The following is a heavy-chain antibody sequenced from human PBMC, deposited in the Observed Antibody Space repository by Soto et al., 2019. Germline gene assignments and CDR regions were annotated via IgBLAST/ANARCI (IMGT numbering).Heavy chain of an antibody. CDR1: GDSVSSNSAA. Sequence: SQTLSLTCAISGDSVSSNSAAWNWIRQSPSRGLEWLGRTYYRSKWYNDYAVSVKSRITINPDTSKNQFSLQLNSVTPEDTAVYYCARDRQRXSSGWYPYYYYYYGMDVWGPGTTVTVSS. J-gene: IGHJ6*02. D-gene: IGHD6-19*01. CDR3: ARDRQRXSSGWYPYYYYYYGMDV. V-gene: IGHV6-1*01. CDR2: TYYRSKWYN.